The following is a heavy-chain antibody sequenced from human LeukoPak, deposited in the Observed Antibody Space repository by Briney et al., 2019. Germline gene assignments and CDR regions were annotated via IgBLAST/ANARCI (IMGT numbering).Heavy chain of an antibody. CDR3: ASIRPPSIHYAFDI. CDR1: GFTFSSYW. V-gene: IGHV3-7*01. CDR2: IKQDGSEK. Sequence: TGGSLRLSCAASGFTFSSYWMSWVRQAPGKGLEWVANIKQDGSEKYYVDSVKGRFTISRDNAKNSLYLQMNSLRAEDTAVYYCASIRPPSIHYAFDIWGQGTMVTVSS. J-gene: IGHJ3*02.